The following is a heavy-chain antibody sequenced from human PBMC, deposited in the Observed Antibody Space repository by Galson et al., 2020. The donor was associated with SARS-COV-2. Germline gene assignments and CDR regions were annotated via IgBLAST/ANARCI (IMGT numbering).Heavy chain of an antibody. V-gene: IGHV4-38-2*02. CDR3: ARRYSGYDQEGVSYYYMDV. CDR1: GYSISSGYY. D-gene: IGHD5-12*01. CDR2: IYHSGST. J-gene: IGHJ6*03. Sequence: SETLSLTCTVSGYSISSGYYWGWIRQPPGKGLEWIGSIYHSGSTYYNPSLKSRVTISVDTSKNQFSLKLSSVTAADTAVYYCARRYSGYDQEGVSYYYMDVWGKGTTVTISS.